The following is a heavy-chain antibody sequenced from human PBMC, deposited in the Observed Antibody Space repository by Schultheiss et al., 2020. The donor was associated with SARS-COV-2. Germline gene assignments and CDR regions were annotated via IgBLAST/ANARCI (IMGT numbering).Heavy chain of an antibody. D-gene: IGHD1-26*01. CDR3: ARDKSSGSHNWFDP. Sequence: SETLSLTCTVSGGSISSYYWSWIRQPAGKGLEWIGRIYTSGSTNYNPSLKSRVTMSVDTSKNQFSLKLSSVTAADTAVYYCARDKSSGSHNWFDPWGQGTLVTVSS. CDR1: GGSISSYY. J-gene: IGHJ5*02. V-gene: IGHV4-4*07. CDR2: IYTSGST.